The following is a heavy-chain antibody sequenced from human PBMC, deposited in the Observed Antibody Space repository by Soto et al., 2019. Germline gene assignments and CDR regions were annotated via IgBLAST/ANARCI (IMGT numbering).Heavy chain of an antibody. CDR3: AREQRITMISYFDY. Sequence: PSETLSLTCTVSGGSISSGDYYWSWIRQPPGKGLEWIGYIYYSGSTYYNPSLKSRVTISVDTSKNQFSLKPSSVTAADTAVYYCAREQRITMISYFDYWGQGTLVTVSS. J-gene: IGHJ4*02. D-gene: IGHD3-22*01. V-gene: IGHV4-30-4*01. CDR1: GGSISSGDYY. CDR2: IYYSGST.